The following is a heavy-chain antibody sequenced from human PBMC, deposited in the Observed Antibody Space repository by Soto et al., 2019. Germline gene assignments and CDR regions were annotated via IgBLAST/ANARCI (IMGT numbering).Heavy chain of an antibody. V-gene: IGHV3-30*18. CDR3: AKDPLAGYSTL. D-gene: IGHD2-15*01. CDR1: GITLSTYG. J-gene: IGHJ4*02. CDR2: ISYDGSNK. Sequence: QVQLVESGGGVVQPGRPVRLSCAASGITLSTYGMHWVRQAPGKGLEWVAVISYDGSNKYYADSVKGRFTISRDKSKNTVYLQLNSLRAEDTAVYYCAKDPLAGYSTLWGQGALVTVSS.